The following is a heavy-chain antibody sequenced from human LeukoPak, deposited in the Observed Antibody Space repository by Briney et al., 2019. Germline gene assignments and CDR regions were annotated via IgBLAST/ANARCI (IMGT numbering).Heavy chain of an antibody. J-gene: IGHJ4*02. CDR2: IYYSGST. CDR1: GGSISSHY. V-gene: IGHV4-59*11. D-gene: IGHD3-22*01. CDR3: AREKADYDSSGYFDY. Sequence: SETLSLTCTVSGGSISSHYWSWIRQPPGKGLGWIGYIYYSGSTNYDPSLKSRVTISVDTSKNQFSLKLSSVTAADTAVYYCAREKADYDSSGYFDYWGQGTLVTVSS.